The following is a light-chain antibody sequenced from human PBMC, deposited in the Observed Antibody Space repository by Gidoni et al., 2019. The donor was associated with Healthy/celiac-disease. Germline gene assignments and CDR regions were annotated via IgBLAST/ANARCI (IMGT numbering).Light chain of an antibody. CDR2: GKN. CDR3: NSRDSSGNHPVV. J-gene: IGLJ2*01. V-gene: IGLV3-19*01. Sequence: SSELTQDPAVSVALGQTVRITCQGDSLRSYYASWYQQKPGQAPVLVIYGKNNRPSGIPDRFYGSSSGNTAYLTITGAQAEDEADYYCNSRDSSGNHPVVFGGGTKLTVL. CDR1: SLRSYY.